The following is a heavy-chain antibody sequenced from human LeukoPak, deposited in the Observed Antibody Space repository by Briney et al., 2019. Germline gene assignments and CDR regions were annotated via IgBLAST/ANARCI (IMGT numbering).Heavy chain of an antibody. V-gene: IGHV3-48*03. J-gene: IGHJ4*02. CDR3: ARVGQQLVDY. Sequence: GGSLRLSCAASGFTFSSYEMNWVRQAPGKGLEWVSYISSSGSTIYYADSVKGRFTISRDNAKNSLYLQMNSLRAEDTAVYYCARVGQQLVDYWGQGTLVTVSS. D-gene: IGHD6-13*01. CDR2: ISSSGSTI. CDR1: GFTFSSYE.